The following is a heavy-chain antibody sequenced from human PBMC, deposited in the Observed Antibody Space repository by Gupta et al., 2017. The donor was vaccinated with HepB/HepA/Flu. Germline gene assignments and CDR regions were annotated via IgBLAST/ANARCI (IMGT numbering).Heavy chain of an antibody. CDR1: GGSFSGYY. D-gene: IGHD3-22*01. V-gene: IGHV4-34*01. CDR3: ARGGGDKGNYNSWFDP. J-gene: IGHJ5*02. CDR2: INDSGST. Sequence: QVQLQQRGAGLLKPSETLSLTCAVYGGSFSGYYWSWIRQPPGKGLEWIGEINDSGSTNYNPSRKSRVTISGDTSKNQFSLKVSSVTEAETAVYYCARGGGDKGNYNSWFDPWGQGTLVTVSS.